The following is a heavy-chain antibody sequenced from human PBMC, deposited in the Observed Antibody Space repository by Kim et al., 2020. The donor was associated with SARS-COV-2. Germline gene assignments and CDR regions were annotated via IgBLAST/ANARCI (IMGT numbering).Heavy chain of an antibody. V-gene: IGHV4-34*01. CDR3: ARGLGVWGSYRYTLDY. CDR1: GGSFSGYY. Sequence: SETLSLTCAVYGGSFSGYYWSWIRQPPGKGLEWIGEINHSGSTNYNPSLKSRVTISVDTSKNQFSLKLSSVTAADTAVYYCARGLGVWGSYRYTLDYWG. D-gene: IGHD3-16*02. CDR2: INHSGST. J-gene: IGHJ4*01.